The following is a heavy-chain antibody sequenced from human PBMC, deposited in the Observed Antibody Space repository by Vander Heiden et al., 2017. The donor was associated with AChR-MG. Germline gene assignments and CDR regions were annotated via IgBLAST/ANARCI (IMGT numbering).Heavy chain of an antibody. D-gene: IGHD5-12*01. CDR1: GLTFSDYY. CDR3: ARDSGYDYYYYMDV. CDR2: ISSSGSTI. Sequence: QVQLVESGGGLVKPGGSLRLSCAASGLTFSDYYIRWIRQAPGKGLEWVSYISSSGSTIYYADSVKGRFTISRDNAKNSLYLQMNSLRAEDTAVYYCARDSGYDYYYYMDVWGKGTTVTVSS. V-gene: IGHV3-11*01. J-gene: IGHJ6*03.